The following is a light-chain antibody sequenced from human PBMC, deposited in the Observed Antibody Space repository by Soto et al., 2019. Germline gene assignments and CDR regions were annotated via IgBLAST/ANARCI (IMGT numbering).Light chain of an antibody. V-gene: IGKV3-20*01. CDR2: GAS. CDR1: QSLNSNY. J-gene: IGKJ1*01. Sequence: EIVLTQSPRTLSLSPGERATLSCRASQSLNSNYVAWYKQKPGQAPRLLIYGASNRATGIPDRFSGSGSGTDFTLTISRLEPEDFAVYYCQQYDSSPRTFGQGTRVESK. CDR3: QQYDSSPRT.